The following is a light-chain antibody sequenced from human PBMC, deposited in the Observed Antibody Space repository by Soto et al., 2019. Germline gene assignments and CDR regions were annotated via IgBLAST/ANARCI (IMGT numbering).Light chain of an antibody. CDR1: DSNIGSNS. Sequence: QSVLTQPPSASGTAGQVVTISCSGGDSNIGSNSVYWYQHLPRMAPKLLIYYNNQRPSGVPARFSGSRSGTSASLAIVGLRSEDEAVYYCAAWDASLSACVFGSGTKLTVL. V-gene: IGLV1-47*02. J-gene: IGLJ3*02. CDR3: AAWDASLSACV. CDR2: YNN.